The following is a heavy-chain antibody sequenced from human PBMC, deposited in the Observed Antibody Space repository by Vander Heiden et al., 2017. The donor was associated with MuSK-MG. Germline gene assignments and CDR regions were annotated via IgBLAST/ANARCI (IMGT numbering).Heavy chain of an antibody. V-gene: IGHV3-53*04. CDR2: IYSGGST. CDR3: ARGSGAPVEIDY. CDR1: GFPVRSNY. Sequence: EVQLVESGGGVVQPGGSRRLAWTASGFPVRSNYMSWVRQAPGKGLEWVSVIYSGGSTYYADSVKGRFTLSRHNSKNPLYLQMNSLRAEDTAVYYYARGSGAPVEIDYWGQGTLVTVSS. D-gene: IGHD5-12*01. J-gene: IGHJ4*02.